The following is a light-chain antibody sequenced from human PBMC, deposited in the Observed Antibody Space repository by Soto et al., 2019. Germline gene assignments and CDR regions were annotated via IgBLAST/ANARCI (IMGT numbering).Light chain of an antibody. CDR2: DAS. CDR1: QSVSSY. J-gene: IGKJ2*01. CDR3: QHYNFWPHS. V-gene: IGKV3-15*01. Sequence: EIVIMQFKSTLSLSPGERATLSCKSGQSVSSYLAWHQQKPGQAPRLLIYDASIRATGVPARFSGSGSGTEFTLTISDLQSEDVSIYFCQHYNFWPHSFGQGTKVDIK.